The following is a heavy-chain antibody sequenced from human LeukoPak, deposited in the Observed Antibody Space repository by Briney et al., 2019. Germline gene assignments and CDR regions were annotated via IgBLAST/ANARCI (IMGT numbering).Heavy chain of an antibody. Sequence: GGSLRLSCAASGFTFSSYGMRWVRQAPGKGLEWVAFIRYDGSNKYYADSVKGRFTISRDNSKNTLYLQMNSLRAEDTAVYYCAKDIKRASRDAFDIWGQETMVTVSS. D-gene: IGHD3-10*01. CDR1: GFTFSSYG. J-gene: IGHJ3*02. CDR3: AKDIKRASRDAFDI. CDR2: IRYDGSNK. V-gene: IGHV3-30*02.